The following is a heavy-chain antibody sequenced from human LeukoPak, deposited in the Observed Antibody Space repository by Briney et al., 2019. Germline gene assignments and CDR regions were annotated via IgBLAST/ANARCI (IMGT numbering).Heavy chain of an antibody. J-gene: IGHJ4*02. V-gene: IGHV3-73*01. CDR2: IRDKANSYAT. D-gene: IGHD2-2*01. CDR1: GFTFSGSA. Sequence: GGSLRLSCAASGFTFSGSAIHWVRQASGKGLEWVGRIRDKANSYATAYIASVKGRFTISRDDSKNTAYLQMSSLKTEGTAVYYCTRWDCTTTGCYPFDYWGQGTLVTVSS. CDR3: TRWDCTTTGCYPFDY.